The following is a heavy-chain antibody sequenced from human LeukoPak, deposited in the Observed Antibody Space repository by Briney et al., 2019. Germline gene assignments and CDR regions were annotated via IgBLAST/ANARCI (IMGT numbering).Heavy chain of an antibody. J-gene: IGHJ5*02. CDR2: MYYSGST. D-gene: IGHD3-22*01. CDR1: GGSISSGDYY. V-gene: IGHV4-30-4*01. Sequence: PSQTLSFTCTVSGGSISSGDYYWSWIRQPPGKGLEWIAYMYYSGSTYYNPSLKSRVTMSADTSKNQLSLKPSSVTAADTAVYYCARPYYYDSRIDPWGQGILVTVSS. CDR3: ARPYYYDSRIDP.